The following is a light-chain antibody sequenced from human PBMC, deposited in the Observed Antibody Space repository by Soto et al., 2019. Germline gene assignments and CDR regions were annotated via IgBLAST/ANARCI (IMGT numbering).Light chain of an antibody. V-gene: IGKV3-11*01. CDR3: QQRNIWPPVT. CDR1: QSVSSNY. J-gene: IGKJ5*01. Sequence: EIVLTHSPGTLSLSPCERATLSFSASQSVSSNYLAWYQQKPGQAPRLVIYGAFNRATGIPARFSGSGSGTDFTLTISSLEPEDFAVYYCQQRNIWPPVTFGQGTRLEIK. CDR2: GAF.